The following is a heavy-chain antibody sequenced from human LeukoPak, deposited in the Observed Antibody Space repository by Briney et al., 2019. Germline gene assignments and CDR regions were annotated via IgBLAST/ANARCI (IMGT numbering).Heavy chain of an antibody. Sequence: GASVKVSCKASGYSFTNYEISWVRQAAGQGLEWMGGISAYNGNTNYAQKLQGRVTMTTDTFTSTAYMELRSLRSDDTAVYYCARHRGSYNVWGDFDIWGQGTMVTVSS. V-gene: IGHV1-18*01. J-gene: IGHJ3*02. CDR1: GYSFTNYE. CDR3: ARHRGSYNVWGDFDI. D-gene: IGHD3-16*01. CDR2: ISAYNGNT.